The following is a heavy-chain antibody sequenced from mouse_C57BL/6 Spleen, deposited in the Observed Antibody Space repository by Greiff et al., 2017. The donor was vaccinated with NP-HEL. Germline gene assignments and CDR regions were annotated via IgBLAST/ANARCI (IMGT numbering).Heavy chain of an antibody. CDR1: GYTFTSYW. V-gene: IGHV1-64*01. CDR3: AREEMASTGFAY. D-gene: IGHD2-3*01. Sequence: QVQLQQPGAELVKPGASVKLSCKASGYTFTSYWMHWVKQRPGQGLEWIGMIHPNSGSTNYNEKFKSKATLTVDKSSSTAYMQLSSLTSEDSAVYYCAREEMASTGFAYWGQGTLVTVSA. CDR2: IHPNSGST. J-gene: IGHJ3*01.